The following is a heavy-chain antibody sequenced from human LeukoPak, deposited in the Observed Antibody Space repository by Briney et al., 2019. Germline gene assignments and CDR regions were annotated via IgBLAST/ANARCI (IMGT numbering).Heavy chain of an antibody. Sequence: GGSLRLSCAASGFTFSSYAMSWVRQAPGKGLEWVSAISGSGGSTYYADSVKGRFTISRDNSKNTLYLQMNSLRAEDTAVYYCAKEARYDILTGYYKYFDYWGQGTRVTVSS. CDR3: AKEARYDILTGYYKYFDY. CDR1: GFTFSSYA. J-gene: IGHJ4*02. CDR2: ISGSGGST. D-gene: IGHD3-9*01. V-gene: IGHV3-23*01.